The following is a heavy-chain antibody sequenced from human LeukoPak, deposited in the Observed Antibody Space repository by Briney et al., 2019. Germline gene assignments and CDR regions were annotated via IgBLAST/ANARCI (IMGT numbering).Heavy chain of an antibody. J-gene: IGHJ4*02. CDR1: GYTFTSYA. V-gene: IGHV1-18*01. Sequence: ASVKVSCKASGYTFTSYAMHWVRQAPGQGLEWMGWISAYNGNTNYAQKLQGRVTMTTDTSTSTAYMELRSLRSDDTAVYYCARSVEGIVGAKAFDYWGQGTLVTVSS. D-gene: IGHD1-26*01. CDR3: ARSVEGIVGAKAFDY. CDR2: ISAYNGNT.